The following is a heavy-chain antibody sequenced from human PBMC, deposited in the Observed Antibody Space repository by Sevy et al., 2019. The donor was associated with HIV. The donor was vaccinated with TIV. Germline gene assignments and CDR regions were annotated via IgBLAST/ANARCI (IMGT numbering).Heavy chain of an antibody. CDR1: GFTFDDYA. J-gene: IGHJ4*02. V-gene: IGHV3-9*01. D-gene: IGHD3-22*01. CDR2: ISWNSGSI. CDR3: AKDKSGPNSSGSFDY. Sequence: GGSLRLSCAASGFTFDDYAMHWVRQAPGKGLEWVSGISWNSGSIGYADSVKGRFTISRDNAKNSLYLQMNSLRAGDTALYYCAKDKSGPNSSGSFDYWGQGTLVTVSS.